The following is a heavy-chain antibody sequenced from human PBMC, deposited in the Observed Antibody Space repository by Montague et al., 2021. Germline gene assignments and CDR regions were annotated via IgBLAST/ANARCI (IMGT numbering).Heavy chain of an antibody. Sequence: NDYAASVKSRITINPDTSKNQISLQLNSVTPEDTAVYYCARTSASSDYWGQGTLVTVSS. CDR3: ARTSASSDY. J-gene: IGHJ4*02. CDR2: N. V-gene: IGHV6-1*01. D-gene: IGHD1-26*01.